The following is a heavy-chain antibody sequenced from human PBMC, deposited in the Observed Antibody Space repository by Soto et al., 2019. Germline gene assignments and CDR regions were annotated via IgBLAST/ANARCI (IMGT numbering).Heavy chain of an antibody. J-gene: IGHJ6*02. CDR2: IYYSGIT. CDR3: ARYKSNYYYGMDV. CDR1: GGSISSYY. D-gene: IGHD1-20*01. V-gene: IGHV4-59*01. Sequence: SETLSLTCTVSGGSISSYYWSWIRQPPGKGLEWIGYIYYSGITNYNPSLKSRVTISVDTSKNQFSLKLSSVTAADTAVYYCARYKSNYYYGMDVWGQGTRVTVSS.